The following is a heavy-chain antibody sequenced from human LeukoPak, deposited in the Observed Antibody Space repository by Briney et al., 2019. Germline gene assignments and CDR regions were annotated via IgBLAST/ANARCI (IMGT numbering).Heavy chain of an antibody. CDR3: ARPPVATAVDAFDI. J-gene: IGHJ3*02. CDR1: GYSFTSYW. V-gene: IGHV5-51*01. D-gene: IGHD5-12*01. CDR2: IYPGDSDT. Sequence: GESLKISCKGSGYSFTSYWIGWVRQMPGKGLEWMGIIYPGDSDTRYSPSFQGHVTISADKSIRTAYLQWSSLKASDTAMYYCARPPVATAVDAFDIWGQGTMVTVSS.